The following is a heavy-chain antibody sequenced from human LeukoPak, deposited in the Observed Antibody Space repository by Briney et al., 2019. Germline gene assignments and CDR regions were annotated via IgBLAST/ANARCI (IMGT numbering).Heavy chain of an antibody. D-gene: IGHD5-24*01. Sequence: PSETLSLTCTVSDDSVSSVGYYWGWIRQPPGKGLEWIGSIYYSGTTYYNPSLASRVTIFVDTSKNQFSLRLSSVTAADTAVYYCARRDQAVDYWGQGTLVTVSS. CDR3: ARRDQAVDY. CDR2: IYYSGTT. CDR1: DDSVSSVGYY. V-gene: IGHV4-39*01. J-gene: IGHJ4*02.